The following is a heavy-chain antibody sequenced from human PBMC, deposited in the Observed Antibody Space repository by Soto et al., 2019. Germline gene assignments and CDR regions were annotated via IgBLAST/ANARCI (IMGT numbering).Heavy chain of an antibody. D-gene: IGHD6-19*01. V-gene: IGHV4-28*01. J-gene: IGHJ4*02. CDR3: AKKVAGYNPFDH. Sequence: QVQLQESGPGLMKPSDTLSLTCAVSGDSISSNNWWGWIRQPPGKGLEWIGYIYYSGVTHYNPSLKSRLSMSVDTSKNQFSLKMTSVTAVDTAVYYCAKKVAGYNPFDHWGQGTLVTVSS. CDR2: IYYSGVT. CDR1: GDSISSNNW.